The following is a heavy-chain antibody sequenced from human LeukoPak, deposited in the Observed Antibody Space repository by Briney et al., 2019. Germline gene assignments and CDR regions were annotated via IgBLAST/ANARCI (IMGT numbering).Heavy chain of an antibody. CDR3: ARDQEGFDN. J-gene: IGHJ4*02. V-gene: IGHV1-46*01. Sequence: RASVKVSCKASGYTFTSNYIHWVRQAPGQGLEWMGMIYPRDGSTSYAQKFQGRVTVTRDTSTSTVHMELSGLRSEDTAVYYCARDQEGFDNWGQGTLVTVSS. CDR2: IYPRDGST. CDR1: GYTFTSNY.